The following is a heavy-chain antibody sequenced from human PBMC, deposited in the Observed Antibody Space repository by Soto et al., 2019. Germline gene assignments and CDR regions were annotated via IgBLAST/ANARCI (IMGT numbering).Heavy chain of an antibody. CDR1: GFSFSDSY. CDR2: ISRGGSVI. J-gene: IGHJ4*02. V-gene: IGHV3-11*01. CDR3: ASDSHAVDLGY. Sequence: PGGSLRLSCAASGFSFSDSYMSWIRQAPGKGLEWVSYISRGGSVIYHADSVKGRFTISRDDAKNSLYLQMNSLRAEDTAIYYCASDSHAVDLGYWGQGTLVTVSS. D-gene: IGHD3-10*01.